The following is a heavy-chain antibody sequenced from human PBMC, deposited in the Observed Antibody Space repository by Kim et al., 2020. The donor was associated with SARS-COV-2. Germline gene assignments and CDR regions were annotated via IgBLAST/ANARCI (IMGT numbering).Heavy chain of an antibody. CDR1: GGSISSSSYY. CDR2: IYYSGST. Sequence: SETLSLTCTVSGGSISSSSYYWGWIRQPPGKGLEWIGSIYYSGSTYYNPSLKSRVTISVDTSKNQFSLKLSSVTAADTAVYYCASRVVPAAPFPYYYGMDVWGQGTTVTVSS. J-gene: IGHJ6*02. V-gene: IGHV4-39*01. D-gene: IGHD2-2*01. CDR3: ASRVVPAAPFPYYYGMDV.